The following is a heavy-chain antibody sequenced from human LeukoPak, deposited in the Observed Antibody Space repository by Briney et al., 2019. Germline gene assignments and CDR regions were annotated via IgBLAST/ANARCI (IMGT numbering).Heavy chain of an antibody. CDR2: INPNSGGT. D-gene: IGHD1/OR15-1a*01. V-gene: IGHV1-2*02. CDR3: ARGAKNWNNNWFDP. Sequence: RASVKVSCKASGYTFTGYYMHWVRQAPGQGLEWMGWINPNSGGTNYAQRFEGRVTMTRDTSISTAYMELSRLRSDDTAVYYCARGAKNWNNNWFDPWGQGNLVTVSS. J-gene: IGHJ5*02. CDR1: GYTFTGYY.